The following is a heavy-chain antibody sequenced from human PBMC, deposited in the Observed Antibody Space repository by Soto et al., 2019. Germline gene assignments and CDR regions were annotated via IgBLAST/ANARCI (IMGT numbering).Heavy chain of an antibody. CDR3: ARGSAATVPTGYFDY. CDR2: IVPSLDTT. J-gene: IGHJ4*02. V-gene: IGHV1-69*06. D-gene: IGHD3-3*01. Sequence: QEQLVQSGAEVKKPGSSVKVACKVSGDSFRISPVSWVRQAPGQGLEWMGGIVPSLDTTTYAHQFQGRVAMTADKSANTVFLDLHSLTSADTAVYLCARGSAATVPTGYFDYWGQGTLVTVSS. CDR1: GDSFRISP.